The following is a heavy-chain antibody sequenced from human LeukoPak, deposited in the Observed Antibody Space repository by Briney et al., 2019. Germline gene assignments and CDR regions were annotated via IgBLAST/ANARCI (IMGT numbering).Heavy chain of an antibody. CDR1: GGSISSCSYY. D-gene: IGHD3-9*01. CDR3: ARVEFDYDILTGYHRNYYYGMDV. Sequence: SETLSLTCTVSGGSISSCSYYWRWIRQPPRKGLEWIGSIYYSWCPYYNPSLKSRVTIYVEKSKYQYSLKLSSVTAADTAVYYCARVEFDYDILTGYHRNYYYGMDVWGQGTTVTVSS. J-gene: IGHJ6*02. CDR2: IYYSWCP. V-gene: IGHV4-39*01.